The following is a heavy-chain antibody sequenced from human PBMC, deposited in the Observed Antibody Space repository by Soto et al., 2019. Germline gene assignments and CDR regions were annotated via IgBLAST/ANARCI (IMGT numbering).Heavy chain of an antibody. D-gene: IGHD2-2*01. J-gene: IGHJ4*02. CDR2: ISGSGGSS. V-gene: IGHV3-23*01. CDR1: GFTVSNYA. CDR3: AKKSTDSSGYSDY. Sequence: GGSLRLSCATSGFTVSNYAMSWVRQAPGKGLEWVSGISGSGGSSYYADSVKGRFTISRDNSKNTLNLQMDSLRAEDTAVYYCAKKSTDSSGYSDYWGQGTVVTVSS.